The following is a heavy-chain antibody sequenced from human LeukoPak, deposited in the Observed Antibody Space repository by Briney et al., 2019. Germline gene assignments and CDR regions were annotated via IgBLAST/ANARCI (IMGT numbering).Heavy chain of an antibody. CDR1: GFPFSGPA. CDR2: IRRKANSYAT. V-gene: IGHV3-73*01. Sequence: GGSLRLSCAASGFPFSGPAMHWVRQASGKGLERVGRIRRKANSYATAYAASVKGRFTISRDDSKNTAYVQMNSLKTEDTAVYYCRTVYDRRDYWGQGTLVTVSS. J-gene: IGHJ4*02. D-gene: IGHD5/OR15-5a*01. CDR3: RTVYDRRDY.